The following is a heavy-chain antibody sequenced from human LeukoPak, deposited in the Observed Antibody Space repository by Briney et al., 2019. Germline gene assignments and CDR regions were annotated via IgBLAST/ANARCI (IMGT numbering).Heavy chain of an antibody. V-gene: IGHV3-21*01. D-gene: IGHD2-2*01. CDR3: ARDSVGRIVVVPVAIDY. CDR1: GFSFSSYS. Sequence: PGGSLRLSCAASGFSFSSYSMNWVRQAPGKGLEWVSSISSSSSYIYYADSVKGRFTISRDNAKNSLYLQMNSLRAEDTAVYYCARDSVGRIVVVPVAIDYWGQGTLVTVSS. J-gene: IGHJ4*02. CDR2: ISSSSSYI.